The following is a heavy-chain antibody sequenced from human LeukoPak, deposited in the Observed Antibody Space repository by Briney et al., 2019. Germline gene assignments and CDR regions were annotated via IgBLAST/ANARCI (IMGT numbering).Heavy chain of an antibody. Sequence: PSETLSLTCTVSGGSITSYYWSWIRQSPGKGLEWIGYIYYSGSTNYNPSLKSRVTISVDTSKNQFSLKLSSVTAADTAVYYCARVKVAARPYWFNPWGQGTLVTVSS. D-gene: IGHD6-6*01. CDR2: IYYSGST. V-gene: IGHV4-59*01. J-gene: IGHJ5*02. CDR1: GGSITSYY. CDR3: ARVKVAARPYWFNP.